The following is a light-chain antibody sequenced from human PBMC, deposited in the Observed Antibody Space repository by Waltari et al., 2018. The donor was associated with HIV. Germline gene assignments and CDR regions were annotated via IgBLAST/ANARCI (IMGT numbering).Light chain of an antibody. CDR2: EVS. CDR1: SNDVGSYNF. Sequence: QSALTQPASVSGSPGQSITISCTGTSNDVGSYNFVSWYQQHPGKAPILIIYEVSKRPSGVANRCSGSKSGNTASLTISGLQAEDEADYSCCSYAGKSNTFLIFGGGTKLTVL. V-gene: IGLV2-23*02. CDR3: CSYAGKSNTFLI. J-gene: IGLJ2*01.